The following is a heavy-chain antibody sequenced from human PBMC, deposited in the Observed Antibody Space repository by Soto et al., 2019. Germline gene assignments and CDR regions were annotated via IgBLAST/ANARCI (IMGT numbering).Heavy chain of an antibody. D-gene: IGHD3-22*01. CDR1: GGSFSGYY. Sequence: SETLSLTCAVDGGSFSGYYWTWIRQPPGTGLEWIGEINHSGSTNYNPSLKSRVTISVDTSKNQFSLKLTSVTAADTAVYYCAIRIVDYYDSSGDARGQLAEYLQHWGQGTLVTVSS. CDR2: INHSGST. J-gene: IGHJ1*01. V-gene: IGHV4-34*01. CDR3: AIRIVDYYDSSGDARGQLAEYLQH.